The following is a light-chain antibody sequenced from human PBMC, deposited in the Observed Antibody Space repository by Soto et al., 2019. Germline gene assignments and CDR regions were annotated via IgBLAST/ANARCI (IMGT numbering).Light chain of an antibody. Sequence: QSVLTQPPSVSVAPGQRVTISCTGSSSNIGAGYDVHWYQQLPRTAPKLLIYGNSNRPSGVPDRFSGSKSGTSASLAITGLQAEDEADYYCQSYDSSLSGPYVFGTGNKVTV. CDR1: SSNIGAGYD. CDR2: GNS. CDR3: QSYDSSLSGPYV. V-gene: IGLV1-40*01. J-gene: IGLJ1*01.